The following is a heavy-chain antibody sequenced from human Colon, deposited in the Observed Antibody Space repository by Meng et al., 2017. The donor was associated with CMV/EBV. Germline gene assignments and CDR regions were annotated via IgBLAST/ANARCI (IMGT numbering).Heavy chain of an antibody. J-gene: IGHJ2*01. CDR2: IYYTGND. Sequence: QDTGQGMGKPSETLYLNGTGYGDSLRGRSYYWGWIRQPPGKGMEWIASIYYTGNDYHNPSLKSRVTISIDTSNKQLSLRLTSVTAADTAVYYCARMALHWYFDLWGRGTLVTVSS. D-gene: IGHD5-24*01. CDR3: ARMALHWYFDL. V-gene: IGHV4-39*07. CDR1: GDSLRGRSYY.